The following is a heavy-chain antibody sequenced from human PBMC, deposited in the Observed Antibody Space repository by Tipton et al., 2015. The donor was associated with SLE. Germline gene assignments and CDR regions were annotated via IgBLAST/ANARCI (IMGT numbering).Heavy chain of an antibody. CDR2: IYVSGST. V-gene: IGHV4-61*02. Sequence: TLSLTCTVSGDSIDSGTGTYYWSWIRQPAGKGLEWIGRIYVSGSTNYNPPLKSRVTISMDTSKNQFSLKMNSVTAADTAVYYCATLDWYNTVTGHYTDFWGQGILVTVSS. CDR3: ATLDWYNTVTGHYTDF. CDR1: GDSIDSGTGTYY. D-gene: IGHD3-9*01. J-gene: IGHJ4*02.